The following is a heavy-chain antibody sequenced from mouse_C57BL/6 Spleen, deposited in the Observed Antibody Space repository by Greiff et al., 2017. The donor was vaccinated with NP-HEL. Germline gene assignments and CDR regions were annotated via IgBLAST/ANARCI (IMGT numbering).Heavy chain of an antibody. CDR1: GYTFTSYW. CDR3: ATGYYDYDGFAY. CDR2: INPSNGGT. V-gene: IGHV1-53*01. D-gene: IGHD2-4*01. Sequence: VQLQESGTELVKPGASVKLSCKASGYTFTSYWMHWVKQRPGQGLEWIGNINPSNGGTNYNEKFKSKATLTVDKSSSTAYMQLSSLTSEDSAVYYCATGYYDYDGFAYWGQGTLVTVSA. J-gene: IGHJ3*01.